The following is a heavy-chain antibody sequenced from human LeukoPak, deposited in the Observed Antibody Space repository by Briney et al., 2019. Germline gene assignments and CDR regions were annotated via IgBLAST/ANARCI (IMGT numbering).Heavy chain of an antibody. J-gene: IGHJ4*02. Sequence: GGSLRLSCAASGFTFSSYAMSWVRQAPGKGLEWVSAISGSGGSTYYADSVKGRFTISRDNSKDTLYLQMNSLRAEDTAVYYCAKDSELWFGELWAFDYWGQGTLVTVSS. D-gene: IGHD3-10*01. CDR3: AKDSELWFGELWAFDY. V-gene: IGHV3-23*01. CDR1: GFTFSSYA. CDR2: ISGSGGST.